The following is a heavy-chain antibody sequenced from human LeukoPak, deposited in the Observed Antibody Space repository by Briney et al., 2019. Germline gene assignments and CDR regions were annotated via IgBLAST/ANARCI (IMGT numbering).Heavy chain of an antibody. D-gene: IGHD3-3*01. CDR1: GFTFSSHG. Sequence: GRSQRLSCAASGFTFSSHGMHWVRQAPGKGLEWVAVISYDGSNKYYADSVKGRFTISRDNGNNTLYLQMNSLRPEDTALYHCAKDKDFWSGYYRGVPYYYGLDVWGQGTTVTVSS. J-gene: IGHJ6*02. CDR2: ISYDGSNK. CDR3: AKDKDFWSGYYRGVPYYYGLDV. V-gene: IGHV3-30*18.